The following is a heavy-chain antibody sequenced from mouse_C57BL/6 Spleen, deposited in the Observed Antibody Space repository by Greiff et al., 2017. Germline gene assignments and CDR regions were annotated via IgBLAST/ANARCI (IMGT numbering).Heavy chain of an antibody. D-gene: IGHD1-1*01. V-gene: IGHV14-2*01. Sequence: VQLQQSGAELVKPGASVKLSCTASGFNIPAYYMPWVKQRTEQGLEGIGRFDPEDGEIKYAPKFQGKATITADTSTNTAYLKLSSLTAEDTAVYYCATRYYGSSPYWYFDVWGTGTTVTVSS. J-gene: IGHJ1*03. CDR1: GFNIPAYY. CDR2: FDPEDGEI. CDR3: ATRYYGSSPYWYFDV.